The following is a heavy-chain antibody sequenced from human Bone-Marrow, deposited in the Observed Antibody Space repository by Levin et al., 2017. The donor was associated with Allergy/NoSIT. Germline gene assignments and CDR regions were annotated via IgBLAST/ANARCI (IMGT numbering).Heavy chain of an antibody. D-gene: IGHD7-27*01. CDR3: ARDLGI. J-gene: IGHJ4*02. Sequence: PGGSLRLSCAASRFTFSSYAMHWVRQAPGKGLEWVAVISYDGSNKYYADSVKGRFTISRDNSKNTLYLQMNSLRAEDTAVYYCARDLGIWGQGTLVTVSS. CDR1: RFTFSSYA. CDR2: ISYDGSNK. V-gene: IGHV3-30*04.